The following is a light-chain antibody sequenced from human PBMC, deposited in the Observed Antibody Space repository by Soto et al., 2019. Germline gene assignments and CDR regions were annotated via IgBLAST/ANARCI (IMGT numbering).Light chain of an antibody. V-gene: IGLV2-14*01. CDR2: EVS. J-gene: IGLJ1*01. CDR1: SSDIGGFYY. Sequence: QSVLTQPASVSGSPGQSITISCTGTSSDIGGFYYVSWYQHHPGKGPKLLIYEVSYRPSGISDRFSGSKSGNTASLTISGLQPEDDGDYYCSSYTSHNTRVFGTGTKVTVL. CDR3: SSYTSHNTRV.